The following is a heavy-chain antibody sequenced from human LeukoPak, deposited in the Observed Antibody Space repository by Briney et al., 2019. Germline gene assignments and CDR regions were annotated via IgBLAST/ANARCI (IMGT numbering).Heavy chain of an antibody. J-gene: IGHJ4*02. CDR1: GFTFGHYE. D-gene: IGHD3-16*01. Sequence: GGSLRLSCAASGFTFGHYEMNWVRQAPGKGLEWIAYISSSGSAIHYADSVKGRFTISRDNAKNTLFLEMNSLRAEDTAVYYCASAYTYVRLGDHWGQGTLVTVSS. V-gene: IGHV3-48*03. CDR2: ISSSGSAI. CDR3: ASAYTYVRLGDH.